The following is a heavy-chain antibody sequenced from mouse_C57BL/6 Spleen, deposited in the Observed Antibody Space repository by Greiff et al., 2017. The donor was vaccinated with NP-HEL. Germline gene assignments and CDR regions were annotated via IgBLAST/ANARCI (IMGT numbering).Heavy chain of an antibody. CDR1: GFSLSTSGMG. J-gene: IGHJ2*01. D-gene: IGHD1-1*01. CDR2: IYWDDDK. Sequence: QVQLKESGPGILQSSQTLSLTCSFSGFSLSTSGMGVSWIRQPSGKGLEWLAHIYWDDDKRYNPSLKSRLTISKDTSRNQVFLKITSVDTADTATYYCARTPYYGSSPGYFDYWGQGTTLTVSS. V-gene: IGHV8-12*01. CDR3: ARTPYYGSSPGYFDY.